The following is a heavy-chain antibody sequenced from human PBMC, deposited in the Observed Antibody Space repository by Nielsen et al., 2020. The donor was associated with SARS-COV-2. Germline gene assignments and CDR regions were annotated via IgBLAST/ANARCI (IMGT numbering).Heavy chain of an antibody. D-gene: IGHD2-2*01. J-gene: IGHJ5*02. CDR1: GFTFSSYS. Sequence: GGSLRLSCAASGFTFSSYSMNWVRQAPGKGLEWVSSISSSSSYIYYADSVKGRFTISRDNAKNSLYLQMNSLRAEDTAVYYCATSTSRTPNWFDPWGQGTLVTVSS. CDR2: ISSSSSYI. V-gene: IGHV3-21*01. CDR3: ATSTSRTPNWFDP.